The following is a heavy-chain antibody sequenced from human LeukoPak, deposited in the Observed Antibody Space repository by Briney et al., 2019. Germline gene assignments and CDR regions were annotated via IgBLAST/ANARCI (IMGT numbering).Heavy chain of an antibody. D-gene: IGHD6-13*01. Sequence: GGSLRLSCAASGFTFSSYGMHWVRQAPGKGLEWVAVISYDGCNKYYADSVKGRFTISRDNSKNTLYLQMNSLRAEDTAVYYCAKPVVYSSSWYYFDYWGQGTLVTVSS. V-gene: IGHV3-30*18. CDR2: ISYDGCNK. CDR3: AKPVVYSSSWYYFDY. J-gene: IGHJ4*02. CDR1: GFTFSSYG.